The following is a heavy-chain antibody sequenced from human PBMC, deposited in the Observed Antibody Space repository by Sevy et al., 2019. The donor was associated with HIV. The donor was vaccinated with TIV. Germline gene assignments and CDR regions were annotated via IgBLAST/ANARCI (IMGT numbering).Heavy chain of an antibody. V-gene: IGHV3-23*01. CDR3: ANLQIYGGDAFDI. D-gene: IGHD4-17*01. CDR1: VFTFSSYA. CDR2: ISGSGGST. Sequence: GGSLRLSCAASVFTFSSYAMSWVRQAPGKGLEWVSAISGSGGSTYYADSVKGRFTISRDNSKNTLYLQMNSLRAEDTAVYYCANLQIYGGDAFDIWGQGTMVTVSS. J-gene: IGHJ3*02.